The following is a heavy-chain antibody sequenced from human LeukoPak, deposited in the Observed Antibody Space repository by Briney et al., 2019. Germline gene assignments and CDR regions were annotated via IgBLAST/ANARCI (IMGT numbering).Heavy chain of an antibody. J-gene: IGHJ3*02. Sequence: GESLKISCKGSGYRFSSYWIGWVRQMPGKGLEWMGIIYPGDSDTRYSPSFQGQVTISADKPISTAYLQWSSLKASGTAMYYCARHNTVTTGAFDIWGQGTMVTVSS. D-gene: IGHD4-17*01. CDR1: GYRFSSYW. CDR3: ARHNTVTTGAFDI. V-gene: IGHV5-51*01. CDR2: IYPGDSDT.